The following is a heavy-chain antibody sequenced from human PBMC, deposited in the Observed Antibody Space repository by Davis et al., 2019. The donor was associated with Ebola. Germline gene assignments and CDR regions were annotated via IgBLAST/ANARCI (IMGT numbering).Heavy chain of an antibody. V-gene: IGHV3-30*03. CDR3: ARDGSY. CDR1: GFTFSSYS. Sequence: GESLKISCAASGFTFSSYSMNWVRQAPGKGLEWVAVISYDGSNKYYADSVKGRFTISRDNSKNTLYLQMNSLRAEDTAVYYCARDGSYWGQGTLVTVSS. J-gene: IGHJ4*02. CDR2: ISYDGSNK. D-gene: IGHD1-26*01.